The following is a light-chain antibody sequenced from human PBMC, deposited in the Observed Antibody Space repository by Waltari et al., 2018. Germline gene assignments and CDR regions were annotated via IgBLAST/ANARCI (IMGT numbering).Light chain of an antibody. J-gene: IGLJ3*02. V-gene: IGLV2-11*01. Sequence: QSALTQPRSVSGSPGQSVTISCTGTSSDVVASDYVSWYQQHPGKAPKFMIYDVNKRPAGVPDRFSGSKSGNTASLTISGLQAEDEADYYCCSFGGGYPVVFGGGTTLTVL. CDR2: DVN. CDR3: CSFGGGYPVV. CDR1: SSDVVASDY.